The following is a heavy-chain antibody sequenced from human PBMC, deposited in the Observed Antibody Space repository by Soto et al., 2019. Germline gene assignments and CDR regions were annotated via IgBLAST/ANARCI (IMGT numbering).Heavy chain of an antibody. Sequence: GGSLRLSCAASGFTFSSYGMHWVRQAPGKGLEWVAVISYDGSNKYYADSVKGRFTISRDNSKNTLYLQMNSLRAEDTAVYYCAKDTHYGDYIEPGTYYYYYGMDVWGQGTTVTVSS. V-gene: IGHV3-30*18. CDR2: ISYDGSNK. D-gene: IGHD4-17*01. CDR3: AKDTHYGDYIEPGTYYYYYGMDV. CDR1: GFTFSSYG. J-gene: IGHJ6*02.